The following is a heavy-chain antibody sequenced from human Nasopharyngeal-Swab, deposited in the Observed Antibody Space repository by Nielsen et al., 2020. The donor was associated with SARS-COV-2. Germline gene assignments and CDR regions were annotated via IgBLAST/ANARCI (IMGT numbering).Heavy chain of an antibody. J-gene: IGHJ6*02. Sequence: ARQAPGQGLEWMGWINTNTGNPTYAQGFTGRFVFSLDTSVSTAYLQISSLKAEDTAVYYCARVNVVYYYYGMDVWGQGTTVTVSS. CDR2: INTNTGNP. CDR3: ARVNVVYYYYGMDV. V-gene: IGHV7-4-1*02. D-gene: IGHD2-15*01.